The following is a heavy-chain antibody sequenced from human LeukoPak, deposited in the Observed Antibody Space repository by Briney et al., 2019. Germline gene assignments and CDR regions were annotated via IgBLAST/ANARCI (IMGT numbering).Heavy chain of an antibody. Sequence: ASVKVSCKASGYTFTSYDINWVRQATGQGLEWMGRINPNSGNTGYAQKFQGRVTITRNTSISTAYMELSSLRSEDTAVYYCARNGILIAAFHPSRAFDIWGQGTMVTVFS. D-gene: IGHD6-13*01. CDR2: INPNSGNT. J-gene: IGHJ3*02. V-gene: IGHV1-8*03. CDR1: GYTFTSYD. CDR3: ARNGILIAAFHPSRAFDI.